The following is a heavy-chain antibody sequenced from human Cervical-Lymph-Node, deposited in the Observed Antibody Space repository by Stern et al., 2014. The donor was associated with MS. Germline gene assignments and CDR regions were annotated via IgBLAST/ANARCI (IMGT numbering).Heavy chain of an antibody. CDR1: GGPFSNYD. J-gene: IGHJ6*02. CDR2: IVPIVNTV. Sequence: MQLVESGAEVKKPGSSVKVSCKASGGPFSNYDISWVRQAPGLGLEWMGGIVPIVNTVDYAQEFQGRVTITADESTNTAYMELSSLRSEDTAIYYCARVGSHYYYYGMDVWGQGTAVTVSS. V-gene: IGHV1-69*01. CDR3: ARVGSHYYYYGMDV.